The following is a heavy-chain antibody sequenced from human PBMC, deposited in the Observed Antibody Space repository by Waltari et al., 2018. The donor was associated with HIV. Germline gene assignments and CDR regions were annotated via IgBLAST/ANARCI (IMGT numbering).Heavy chain of an antibody. CDR2: ISAYNGNT. CDR3: ARTTYDFWSGYYISLDDY. J-gene: IGHJ4*02. D-gene: IGHD3-3*01. Sequence: QVQLVQSGAEVKKPGASVKVSCKASGYTFTSYGISWVRQAPGQGLEWMGWISAYNGNTNYAQKLQGRVTMTTDTSTSTAYMELRSLRSDDTAVYYCARTTYDFWSGYYISLDDYWGQGTLVTVSS. CDR1: GYTFTSYG. V-gene: IGHV1-18*01.